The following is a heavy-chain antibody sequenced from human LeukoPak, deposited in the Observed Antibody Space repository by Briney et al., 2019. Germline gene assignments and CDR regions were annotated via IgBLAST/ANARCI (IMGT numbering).Heavy chain of an antibody. J-gene: IGHJ4*02. CDR2: INHSGST. CDR1: GGSFSGYY. V-gene: IGHV4-34*01. D-gene: IGHD6-13*01. CDR3: ARRPGYSSSWHIYFDY. Sequence: KPSETLSLTCAVYGGSFSGYYWSWIRQPPGKGLEWIGEINHSGSTNYNPSLKSRVTISVDTSKNQFSLKLSSVTAADTAVYYCARRPGYSSSWHIYFDYWGLGTLVTVSS.